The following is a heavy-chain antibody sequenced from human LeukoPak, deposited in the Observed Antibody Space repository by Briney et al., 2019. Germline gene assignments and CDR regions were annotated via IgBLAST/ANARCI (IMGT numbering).Heavy chain of an antibody. Sequence: GESLKISCEGSGYRFGSYWISWVRQIPGKGLEWMGIIYPGDSDTRYSPSFQGQVTISADKSISTAYLQWSSLKASDSAIYYCARTHSTSWYNLDYWGQGILVTISS. V-gene: IGHV5-51*01. CDR3: ARTHSTSWYNLDY. CDR1: GYRFGSYW. CDR2: IYPGDSDT. J-gene: IGHJ4*02. D-gene: IGHD6-13*01.